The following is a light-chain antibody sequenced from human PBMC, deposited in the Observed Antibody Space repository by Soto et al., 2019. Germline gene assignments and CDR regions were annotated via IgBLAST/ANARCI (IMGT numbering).Light chain of an antibody. CDR1: QGIGSA. V-gene: IGKV1-39*01. Sequence: IQMTQSPSSLSASVGDRVTISCRASQGIGSALGWYQQKPGKPPKVLIYGASTLQSGVPPRFSGSGSGTDLTLTIYRLQPEDFATYFCQQNDSLPGTFGHGTKVDIK. CDR3: QQNDSLPGT. CDR2: GAS. J-gene: IGKJ1*01.